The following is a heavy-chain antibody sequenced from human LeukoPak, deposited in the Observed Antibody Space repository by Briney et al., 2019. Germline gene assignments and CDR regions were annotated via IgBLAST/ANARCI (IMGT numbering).Heavy chain of an antibody. Sequence: PSETLSLTCAVYGGSFSGYYWSWIRQPTGKGLEWIGEINHSGSTNYNPSLKSRVTISIDTSKNQFSLKLSSVTAADTAVYYCARAMIVVIITTPGYFDLWGRGTLVTVSS. CDR1: GGSFSGYY. D-gene: IGHD3-22*01. V-gene: IGHV4-34*01. J-gene: IGHJ2*01. CDR3: ARAMIVVIITTPGYFDL. CDR2: INHSGST.